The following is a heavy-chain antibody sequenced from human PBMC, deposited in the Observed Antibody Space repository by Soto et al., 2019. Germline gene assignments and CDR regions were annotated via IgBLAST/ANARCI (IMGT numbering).Heavy chain of an antibody. Sequence: TLSLTCAVYGGSFSGYYWSWIRQPPGKGLEWIGEINHSGSTNYNPSLKSRVTISVDTSKNQFSLKLSSVTAADTAVYYCARVGIVVVPAVYYYYYGMDVWGQGTTVTVSS. J-gene: IGHJ6*02. CDR1: GGSFSGYY. CDR3: ARVGIVVVPAVYYYYYGMDV. V-gene: IGHV4-34*01. CDR2: INHSGST. D-gene: IGHD2-2*03.